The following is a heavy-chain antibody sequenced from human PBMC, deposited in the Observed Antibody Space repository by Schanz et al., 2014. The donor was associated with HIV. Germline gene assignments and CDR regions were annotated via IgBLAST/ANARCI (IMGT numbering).Heavy chain of an antibody. Sequence: QVQLVQSGGEVKKPGASVKVSCKASGYSFSTYGISWVRQAPGQGLEWMGGIIPIFGTTNYAQKFQGRVTITADESTNTAYMDLSSLRSEDTAVYYCARLRALAGHEAFDIWGQGTMVTVSS. CDR3: ARLRALAGHEAFDI. CDR1: GYSFSTYG. J-gene: IGHJ3*02. D-gene: IGHD6-19*01. CDR2: IIPIFGTT. V-gene: IGHV1-69*13.